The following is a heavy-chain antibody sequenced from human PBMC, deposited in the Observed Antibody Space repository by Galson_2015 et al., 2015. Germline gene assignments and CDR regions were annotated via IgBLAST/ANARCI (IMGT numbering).Heavy chain of an antibody. D-gene: IGHD5-24*01. J-gene: IGHJ4*02. V-gene: IGHV1-3*04. Sequence: SVKVSCKASGYTFFSRAMHWVRQAPGQRLEWMGWINTGNGNTKYSQKFQGRVTITRDTSATTAYMELSSLRSEDTAMYYCARAHGGCGDVYNPQNCFDYSGQGTQVTVSS. CDR1: GYTFFSRA. CDR2: INTGNGNT. CDR3: ARAHGGCGDVYNPQNCFDY.